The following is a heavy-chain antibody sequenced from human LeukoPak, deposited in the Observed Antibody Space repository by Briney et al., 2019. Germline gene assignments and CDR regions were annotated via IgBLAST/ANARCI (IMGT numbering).Heavy chain of an antibody. CDR1: GGSISTSNYY. V-gene: IGHV4-39*07. CDR2: INHSGST. J-gene: IGHJ4*02. Sequence: SETLSLTCTVSGGSISTSNYYWNWIRQPPGKGLEWIGEINHSGSTNYNPSLKSRVTISVDTSKNQFSLKLSSLTAADTAVYYCARRTYYYASGSYSPPRYWGQGTLVTVSS. CDR3: ARRTYYYASGSYSPPRY. D-gene: IGHD3-10*01.